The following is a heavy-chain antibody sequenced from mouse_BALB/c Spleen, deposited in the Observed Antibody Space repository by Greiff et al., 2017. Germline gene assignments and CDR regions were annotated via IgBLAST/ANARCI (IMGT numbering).Heavy chain of an antibody. V-gene: IGHV5-17*02. CDR2: ISSGSSTI. D-gene: IGHD2-4*01. CDR1: GFTFSSFG. Sequence: DVKLQESGGGLVQPGGSRKLSCAASGFTFSSFGMHWVRQAPEKGLEWVAYISSGSSTIYYADTVKGRFTISRDNPKNTLFLQMTSLRSEDTAMYYCARSDMITGFAYWGQGTLVTVSA. CDR3: ARSDMITGFAY. J-gene: IGHJ3*01.